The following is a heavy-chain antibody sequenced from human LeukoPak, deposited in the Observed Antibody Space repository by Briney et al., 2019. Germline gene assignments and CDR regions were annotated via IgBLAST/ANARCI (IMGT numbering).Heavy chain of an antibody. D-gene: IGHD6-19*01. CDR1: GFTFSSYG. V-gene: IGHV3-30*18. CDR2: ISYDGSNK. J-gene: IGHJ4*02. CDR3: AKDSVEQWLHFDY. Sequence: GGSLRLSCAASGFTFSSYGMHWVRQAPGKGLEWVAVISYDGSNKYYGDSVKGRFTISRDNSKNTLYLQMYSLRAEDTAVYYCAKDSVEQWLHFDYWGQGTLVTVSS.